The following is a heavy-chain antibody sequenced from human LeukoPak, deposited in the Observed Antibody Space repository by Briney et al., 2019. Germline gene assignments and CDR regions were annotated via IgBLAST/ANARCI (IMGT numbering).Heavy chain of an antibody. CDR3: AREAAGYRGDY. CDR2: ISAYNGNT. J-gene: IGHJ4*02. V-gene: IGHV1-18*01. D-gene: IGHD6-13*01. CDR1: GYSFSSYG. Sequence: ASVKVSCKASGYSFSSYGISWVRQAPGQGLEWMGWISAYNGNTNYAQKLQGRLTMTTDTSTSTAYMELRGLRSDDTAVYYCAREAAGYRGDYWGQGTLVTVSS.